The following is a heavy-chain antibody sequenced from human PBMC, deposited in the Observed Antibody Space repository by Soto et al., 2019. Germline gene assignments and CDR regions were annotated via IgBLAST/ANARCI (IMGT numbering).Heavy chain of an antibody. Sequence: GGSPRLSCAASGFTFSSYAMTWVRQAPGKGLEWVSAITGSGVSTYHADSVKGRFTISRDNSANTLYLQMNGLSAEDTAVYYCAKDAKTTSGWFLDSWGQGTLVTVSS. CDR2: ITGSGVST. D-gene: IGHD6-19*01. V-gene: IGHV3-23*01. CDR3: AKDAKTTSGWFLDS. CDR1: GFTFSSYA. J-gene: IGHJ4*02.